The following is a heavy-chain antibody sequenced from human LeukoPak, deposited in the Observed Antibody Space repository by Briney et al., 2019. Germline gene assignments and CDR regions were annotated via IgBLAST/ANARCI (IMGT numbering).Heavy chain of an antibody. CDR2: IYYSGST. Sequence: PSQTLSLTCTVSGGSISSGDYYWSWIRQPPGKGLEWIGYIYYSGSTYYNPSLKSRVTISVDTSKNQFSLKLSSVTAADTAVYYCACGAGTTTTNNWFDPWGQGTLVTVSS. CDR3: ACGAGTTTTNNWFDP. V-gene: IGHV4-30-4*08. D-gene: IGHD6-13*01. CDR1: GGSISSGDYY. J-gene: IGHJ5*02.